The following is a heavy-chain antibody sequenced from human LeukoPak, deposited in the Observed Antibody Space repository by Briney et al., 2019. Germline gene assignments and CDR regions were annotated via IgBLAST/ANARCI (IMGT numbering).Heavy chain of an antibody. CDR1: GGSFSGYY. V-gene: IGHV4-34*01. CDR3: ARGRVEYFDWLLPHYYFDY. J-gene: IGHJ4*02. D-gene: IGHD3-9*01. Sequence: PSETLSLTCAVYGGSFSGYYWSWIRQPPGKGLERIGEINHSGSTNYNPSLKSRVTISVDTSKNQFSLKLSSVTAADTAVYYCARGRVEYFDWLLPHYYFDYWGQGTLVTVSS. CDR2: INHSGST.